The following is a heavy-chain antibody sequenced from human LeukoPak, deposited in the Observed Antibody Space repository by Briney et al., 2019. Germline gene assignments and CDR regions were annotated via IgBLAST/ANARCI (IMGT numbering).Heavy chain of an antibody. J-gene: IGHJ3*02. D-gene: IGHD1-1*01. CDR3: ARRDFGTTGTGAFDI. V-gene: IGHV4-39*01. CDR1: GGSISSSSYY. CDR2: IYYSGST. Sequence: SETLSLTCTVSGGSISSSSYYWGWIRPPPGKGLEWIGSIYYSGSTYYNPSLKSRVTISVDTSKNQFSLKLSSVTAADTAVYYCARRDFGTTGTGAFDIWGQGTMVTVSS.